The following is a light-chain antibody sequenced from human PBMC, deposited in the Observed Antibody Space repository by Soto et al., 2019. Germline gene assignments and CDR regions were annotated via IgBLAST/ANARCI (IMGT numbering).Light chain of an antibody. Sequence: TVLTQSPGTLSLSPGERATLSCRASLTISNTFLAWYQQRPGQAPRLLIYGASGRAAGIPDRFSGSGSGIDFTLSISRLEPEDLAVYYCQQYGVSPTFGGGTKVDI. CDR1: LTISNTF. CDR2: GAS. V-gene: IGKV3-20*01. J-gene: IGKJ4*01. CDR3: QQYGVSPT.